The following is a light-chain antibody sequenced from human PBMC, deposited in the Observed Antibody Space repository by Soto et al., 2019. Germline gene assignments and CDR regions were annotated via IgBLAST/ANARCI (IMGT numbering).Light chain of an antibody. CDR1: SSDVGGYNY. Sequence: QSALTQPASVSGSPGQAITISCTGTSSDVGGYNYVSWYQQHPGKAPKLMIYEVSNRPSGVSNRFSGSKSGNTASLTISGLQAEDEADYDCSSYTSSSTGVFGTGTKLTVL. J-gene: IGLJ1*01. CDR3: SSYTSSSTGV. CDR2: EVS. V-gene: IGLV2-14*01.